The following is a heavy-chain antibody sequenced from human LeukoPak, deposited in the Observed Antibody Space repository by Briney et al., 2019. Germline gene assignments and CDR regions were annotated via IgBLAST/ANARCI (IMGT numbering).Heavy chain of an antibody. D-gene: IGHD3-22*01. Sequence: GRSLRLSCAASGITFRSYGMHWVRQAPGKGLEWVAVIWYDGSNKYYADSVKGRFTISRDNSKNTLYLQMNSLRAEDTAVYYCAREKYYYDSSGYSSDYWGQGTLVTVSS. V-gene: IGHV3-33*01. J-gene: IGHJ4*02. CDR1: GITFRSYG. CDR3: AREKYYYDSSGYSSDY. CDR2: IWYDGSNK.